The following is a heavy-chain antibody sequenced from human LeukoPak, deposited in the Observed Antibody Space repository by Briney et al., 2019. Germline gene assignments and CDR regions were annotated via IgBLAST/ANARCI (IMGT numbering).Heavy chain of an antibody. CDR2: MSGGGVST. J-gene: IGHJ4*02. Sequence: PGGSLRLSCAASGFTLNAYTMSWVRQAPGKGLEWVSAMSGGGVSTYYADSVKGRFTISRDNSKNTVYLQMNSLRAEDTAVYYCVKENIRSGSYNAYFDYWGQGTLVTVSS. CDR1: GFTLNAYT. V-gene: IGHV3-23*01. D-gene: IGHD1-26*01. CDR3: VKENIRSGSYNAYFDY.